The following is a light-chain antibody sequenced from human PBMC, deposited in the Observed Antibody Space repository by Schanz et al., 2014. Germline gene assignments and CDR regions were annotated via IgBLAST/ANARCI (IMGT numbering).Light chain of an antibody. CDR3: QQYNNWPFT. CDR1: QSVSSSY. V-gene: IGKV3D-20*02. CDR2: DTS. J-gene: IGKJ3*01. Sequence: EIVLTQSPGTLSLSPGERATLSCRASQSVSSSYLAWYQQKPGQAPRLLIYDTSKRATGIPARFSGSGSGTDFSLTISSLQSEDFAVYYCQQYNNWPFTFGPGTKVDIK.